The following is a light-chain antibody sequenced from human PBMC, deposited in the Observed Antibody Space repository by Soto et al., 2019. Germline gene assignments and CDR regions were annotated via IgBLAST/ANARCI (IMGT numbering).Light chain of an antibody. CDR1: QALQRSF. V-gene: IGKV3-20*01. J-gene: IGKJ1*01. Sequence: IVLTQSPGTLSLSPGERATLSCRASQALQRSFLAWYQHKPGQSPRLLISGVSSRAAGVPDRFSGSGSGTDFTLTISRLEPQDSAVYFCQQYDHSPRTFGQGNKVEI. CDR3: QQYDHSPRT. CDR2: GVS.